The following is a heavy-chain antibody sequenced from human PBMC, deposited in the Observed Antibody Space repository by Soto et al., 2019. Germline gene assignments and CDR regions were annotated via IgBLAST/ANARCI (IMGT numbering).Heavy chain of an antibody. CDR3: ARLVVVSPVANV. V-gene: IGHV4-39*02. CDR2: VFYTGTT. D-gene: IGHD2-2*01. Sequence: PSETLSLTCSVSGGSINYNSYYWGWIRQPPGQGLEWIGSVFYTGTTYYSPSLESRVTISVDTSKNSFSLNLTSVTAADTAAYFCARLVVVSPVANVWGQGTLVTVSS. CDR1: GGSINYNSYY. J-gene: IGHJ4*02.